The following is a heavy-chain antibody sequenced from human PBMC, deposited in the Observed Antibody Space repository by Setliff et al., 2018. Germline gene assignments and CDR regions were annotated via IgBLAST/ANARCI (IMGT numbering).Heavy chain of an antibody. D-gene: IGHD6-13*01. CDR3: ARARGSSWLFYYVDV. V-gene: IGHV3-48*03. J-gene: IGHJ6*03. CDR2: IPGSGGSI. CDR1: GFNFSIYE. Sequence: PGGSLRLSCVASGFNFSIYEMNWVRQAPGKGLDWVSYIPGSGGSIYYADSVKGRFTISRDNAKNSLYLQMNSLRAEDTAVYYCARARGSSWLFYYVDVWGKGTTVTVSS.